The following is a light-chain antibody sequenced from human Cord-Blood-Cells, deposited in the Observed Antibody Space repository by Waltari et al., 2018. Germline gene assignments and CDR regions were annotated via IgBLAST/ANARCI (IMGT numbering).Light chain of an antibody. CDR3: AAWDDSMSGRV. Sequence: QSVLTPPPSASGTPGQRVPISCSGSSSNIGSNYVYWYQQLPGTAPKLLIYRNNQRTSGVPDRFSGSKSGTAASLAISGRRSEDEADYYSAAWDDSMSGRVFGGGTKLTVL. J-gene: IGLJ3*02. CDR2: RNN. V-gene: IGLV1-47*01. CDR1: SSNIGSNY.